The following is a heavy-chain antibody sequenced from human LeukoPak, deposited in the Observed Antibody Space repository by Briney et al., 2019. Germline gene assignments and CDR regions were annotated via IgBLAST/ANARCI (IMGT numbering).Heavy chain of an antibody. CDR3: AKQLGYCSDGSCYFPY. D-gene: IGHD2-15*01. J-gene: IGHJ4*02. Sequence: TGGSLRLSCAASGFTFSSYAMSWVRQAPGRGLEWVSAISNNGGYTYYADSVQGRFTISRDNSKSTLCLQMNSLRAEDTAAYYCAKQLGYCSDGSCYFPYWGQGTLVTVSS. CDR2: ISNNGGYT. V-gene: IGHV3-23*01. CDR1: GFTFSSYA.